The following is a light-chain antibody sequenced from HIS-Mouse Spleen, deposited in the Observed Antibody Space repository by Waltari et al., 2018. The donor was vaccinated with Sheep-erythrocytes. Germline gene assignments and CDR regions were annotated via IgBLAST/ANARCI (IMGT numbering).Light chain of an antibody. CDR3: CSYAGSSTPWV. V-gene: IGLV2-23*01. J-gene: IGLJ3*02. Sequence: QSALTQPASVSGSPGQSITISCTGTSSDVGGYNLVSCYQQHPGKAPQLMIYEGSKRPSGVSNRFSGSKSGNTASLTISGLQAEDEADYYCCSYAGSSTPWVFGGGTKLTVL. CDR2: EGS. CDR1: SSDVGGYNL.